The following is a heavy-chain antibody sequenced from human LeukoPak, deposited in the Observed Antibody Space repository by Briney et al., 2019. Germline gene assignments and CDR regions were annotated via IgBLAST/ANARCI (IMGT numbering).Heavy chain of an antibody. CDR2: ISSDGSNK. CDR1: GFTFSSYV. Sequence: PGGSLRLSCAVSGFTFSSYVMHWVRQAPGKGLEWVAVISSDGSNKYYADSVKGRFIISRDNSKNTLYLQMNSLRPEDTAVYYCARDWYDNSDAFDIWGQGTMVTVSS. J-gene: IGHJ3*02. D-gene: IGHD3-9*01. V-gene: IGHV3-30*04. CDR3: ARDWYDNSDAFDI.